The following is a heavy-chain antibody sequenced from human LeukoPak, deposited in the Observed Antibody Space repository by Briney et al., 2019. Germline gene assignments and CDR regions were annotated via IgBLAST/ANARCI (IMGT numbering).Heavy chain of an antibody. V-gene: IGHV4-38-2*01. D-gene: IGHD6-19*01. CDR1: GYSISSGYY. CDR2: IYHSGST. Sequence: SETLSLTCAVSGYSISSGYYWGWIRQPPGKGLEWIGSIYHSGSTYYIPSLKSRVTISVDTSKNQFSLKLSSVTAADTAVYYCARRGIAVAGDFDYWGQGTLVTVSS. J-gene: IGHJ4*02. CDR3: ARRGIAVAGDFDY.